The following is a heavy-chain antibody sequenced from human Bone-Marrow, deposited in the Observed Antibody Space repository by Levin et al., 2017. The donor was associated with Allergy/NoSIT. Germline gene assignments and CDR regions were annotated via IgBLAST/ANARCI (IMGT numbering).Heavy chain of an antibody. J-gene: IGHJ4*02. CDR1: GGSISSSSYY. D-gene: IGHD4-17*01. CDR3: ARRGDYGDYEAVFYFDY. CDR2: IYYSGST. Sequence: SETLSLTCTVSGGSISSSSYYWGWIRQPPGKGLEWIGSIYYSGSTYYNPSLKSRVTISVDTSKNQFSLKLSSVTAADTAVYYCARRGDYGDYEAVFYFDYWGQGTLVTVSS. V-gene: IGHV4-39*01.